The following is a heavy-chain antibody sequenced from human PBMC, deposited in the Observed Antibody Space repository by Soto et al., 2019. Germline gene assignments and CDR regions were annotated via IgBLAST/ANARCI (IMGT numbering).Heavy chain of an antibody. V-gene: IGHV4-4*02. D-gene: IGHD3-10*01. Sequence: SETLSLTCAVSGGSISSSNWWSWVREPPGKGLEWIGEIYHSGSTNYNPSLKSRVTISVDKSKNQFSLKLSSVTAADTAVYYCARSPYYDYYYYYGMDVWGQGTTVTVSS. CDR2: IYHSGST. J-gene: IGHJ6*02. CDR1: GGSISSSNW. CDR3: ARSPYYDYYYYYGMDV.